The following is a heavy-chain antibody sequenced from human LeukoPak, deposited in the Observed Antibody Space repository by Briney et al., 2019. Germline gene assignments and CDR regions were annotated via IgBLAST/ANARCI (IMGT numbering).Heavy chain of an antibody. CDR2: MNPNSGNT. D-gene: IGHD2-15*01. V-gene: IGHV1-8*01. J-gene: IGHJ3*02. Sequence: GASVKVSCKASGYTFTSYDINWVRQATGQGLEWMGWMNPNSGNTGYAQKFQGRVTMTRNTSISTAYMELSSLRSEDTAVYYCAPPRIGTDAFDIWGQGTMVTVSS. CDR1: GYTFTSYD. CDR3: APPRIGTDAFDI.